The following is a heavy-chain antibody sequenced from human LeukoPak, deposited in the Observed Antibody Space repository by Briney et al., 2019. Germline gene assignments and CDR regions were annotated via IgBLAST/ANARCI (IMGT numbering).Heavy chain of an antibody. CDR3: ARACVYYDSIGCDY. J-gene: IGHJ4*02. V-gene: IGHV3-21*01. CDR2: IISGSSYI. D-gene: IGHD3-22*01. Sequence: GGLRLSCVQPGFSLCRYNMSCVCQALGGRLEWVSSIISGSSYIYYADSVKDRFTISRDHAKTSVYLQMNSLRVEDTAVYYCARACVYYDSIGCDYWGEGTLVTVSS. CDR1: GFSLCRYN.